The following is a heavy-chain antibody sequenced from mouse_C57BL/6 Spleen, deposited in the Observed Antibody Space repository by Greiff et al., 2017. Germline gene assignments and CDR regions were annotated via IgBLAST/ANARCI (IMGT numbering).Heavy chain of an antibody. Sequence: VQLQQSGAELARPGASVKLSCKASGYTFTSYGISWVKQRTGQGLEWIGEIYPRSGNTYYNEKFKGKATLTADKSSSTAYMELRSLTSEDSAVYVCARGYYGSSYGYFYVWGTGPTVTVST. V-gene: IGHV1-81*01. D-gene: IGHD1-1*01. CDR3: ARGYYGSSYGYFYV. CDR1: GYTFTSYG. CDR2: IYPRSGNT. J-gene: IGHJ1*03.